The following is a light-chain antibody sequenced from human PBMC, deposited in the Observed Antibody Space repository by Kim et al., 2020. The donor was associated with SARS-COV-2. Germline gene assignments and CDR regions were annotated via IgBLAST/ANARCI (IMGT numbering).Light chain of an antibody. J-gene: IGLJ2*01. CDR2: YDT. Sequence: SYELTQPPSVSVAPGKTARITCGGNDIGSKSVHWYQQKPGQAPVLVIYYDTDRPSGIPERFPGSNSGNTATLTTSRVEAGDEADYYCQVWDSSSDPVVFGGGTQLTVL. CDR3: QVWDSSSDPVV. V-gene: IGLV3-21*04. CDR1: DIGSKS.